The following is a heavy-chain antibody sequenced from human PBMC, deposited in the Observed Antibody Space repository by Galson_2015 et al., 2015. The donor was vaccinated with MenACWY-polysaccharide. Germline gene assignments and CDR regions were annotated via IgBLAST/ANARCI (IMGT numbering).Heavy chain of an antibody. CDR2: INHSGRT. Sequence: ETLSLTCAVYGGSLSGYYWSWIRQPPGRGLEWIGEINHSGRTTYNPSLKSRITISVDTSKNQFSLKMTSVTAADTAMYYCARGVGARSRFGLWGQGTLVTVSS. J-gene: IGHJ4*02. V-gene: IGHV4-34*01. CDR1: GGSLSGYY. CDR3: ARGVGARSRFGL. D-gene: IGHD1-26*01.